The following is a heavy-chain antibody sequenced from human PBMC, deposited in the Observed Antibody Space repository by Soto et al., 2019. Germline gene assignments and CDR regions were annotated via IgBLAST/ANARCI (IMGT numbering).Heavy chain of an antibody. J-gene: IGHJ6*02. D-gene: IGHD3-16*01. CDR1: GTIFSSFT. CDR2: IIPILGAT. Sequence: QVQLVQSGAEVKKPGSSVRVSCKASGTIFSSFTISWVRQAPGQGLEWMGRIIPILGATNSAQKFQDRVTLTAAKSTNTAYMELNSLRLEDTAVYYCARGLGGRMDDWGQGTTVTVSS. CDR3: ARGLGGRMDD. V-gene: IGHV1-69*08.